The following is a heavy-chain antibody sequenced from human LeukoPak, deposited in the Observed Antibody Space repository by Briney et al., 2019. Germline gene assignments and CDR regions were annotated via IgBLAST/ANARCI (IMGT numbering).Heavy chain of an antibody. J-gene: IGHJ4*02. CDR1: GGSISSYY. D-gene: IGHD3-3*01. Sequence: ETLSLTCTVSGGSISSYYWSWVRQAPGKGLEWVSAISGSGGNTYYADSVKGRFTISRDNSKNTLYLQMKSLRAEDTAVYYCAKAKITIFGGNDYWGQGTLVTVSS. V-gene: IGHV3-23*01. CDR3: AKAKITIFGGNDY. CDR2: ISGSGGNT.